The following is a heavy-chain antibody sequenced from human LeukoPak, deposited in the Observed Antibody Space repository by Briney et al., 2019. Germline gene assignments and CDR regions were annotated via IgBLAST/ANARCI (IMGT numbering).Heavy chain of an antibody. CDR2: IKSKTDGGST. CDR3: SYMPDY. J-gene: IGHJ4*02. CDR1: GFTFSIYW. V-gene: IGHV3-15*01. D-gene: IGHD2-2*01. Sequence: PGGSLRLSCAASGFTFSIYWMSWVRQAPGKGLEWVGRIKSKTDGGSTEYAAPVKGRFSISRDDSKRTVYLQMNSLKTEDAAVYFCSYMPDYWGQGTLVTVSS.